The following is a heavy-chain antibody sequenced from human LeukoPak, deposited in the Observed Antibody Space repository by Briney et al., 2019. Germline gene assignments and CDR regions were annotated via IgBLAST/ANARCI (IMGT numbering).Heavy chain of an antibody. D-gene: IGHD6-6*01. V-gene: IGHV3-53*01. CDR2: IYSGGST. Sequence: GGSLRLSCAASGFTVSSNYMSWVRQAPGKGLEWVSVIYSGGSTYYADSVKGRFTISRDNSKNTLYLQMNSLRAEDTAVYYCARDGHSSSSPHAYWGQGTLVTVSS. J-gene: IGHJ4*02. CDR1: GFTVSSNY. CDR3: ARDGHSSSSPHAY.